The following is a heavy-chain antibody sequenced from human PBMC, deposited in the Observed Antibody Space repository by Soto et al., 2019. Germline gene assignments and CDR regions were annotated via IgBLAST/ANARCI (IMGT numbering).Heavy chain of an antibody. CDR1: GYSFTSYW. CDR2: IYPGDSDT. CDR3: ARHHGSPGSYFGLDV. V-gene: IGHV5-51*01. D-gene: IGHD6-13*01. J-gene: IGHJ6*02. Sequence: DSLKISCKGSGYSFTSYWINWVRQMPGKGLEWMGIIYPGDSDTRYSPSFQGQVTISADKSIDTAYLQWRSLKASDTAVYYCARHHGSPGSYFGLDVWGQGTTVTVYS.